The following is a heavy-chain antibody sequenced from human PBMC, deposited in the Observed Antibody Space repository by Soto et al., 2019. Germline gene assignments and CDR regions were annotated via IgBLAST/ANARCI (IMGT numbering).Heavy chain of an antibody. J-gene: IGHJ3*02. V-gene: IGHV5-51*01. CDR2: IYPPDSET. CDR1: GYTFTSYW. CDR3: ARREDGHSDAFHI. Sequence: PGESLKISCKGSGYTFTSYWIGWVRQMPGKGLEWMGIIYPPDSETRYNPSFQGQVTISTDKSISTAYLQWSSLKASDTAIYYCARREDGHSDAFHIWGQGTMV.